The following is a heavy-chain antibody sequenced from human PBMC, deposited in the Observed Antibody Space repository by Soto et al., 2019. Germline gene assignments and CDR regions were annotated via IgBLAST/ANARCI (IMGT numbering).Heavy chain of an antibody. V-gene: IGHV4-34*01. CDR1: GGSFSGYQ. D-gene: IGHD3-10*01. CDR2: INDSGNI. CDR3: ARGLILWFGELSRRGGYYYDMDV. Sequence: QVQLQQWGAGLLKPSETLSLTCAVYGGSFSGYQWSWIRQTPGKGLEWIGEINDSGNINYNPSLKSRVTILLDTPKKQISLKLSSVTAADSAVYYCARGLILWFGELSRRGGYYYDMDVCGKGTTVTVSS. J-gene: IGHJ6*03.